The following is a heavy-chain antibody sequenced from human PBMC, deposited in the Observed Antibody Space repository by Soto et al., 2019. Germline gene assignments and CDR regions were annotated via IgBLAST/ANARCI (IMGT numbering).Heavy chain of an antibody. D-gene: IGHD2-15*01. CDR2: IYPGDSDT. Sequence: GESLKISCRGSGYSFTNSWIAWVLQMPGKGLEWMGIIYPGDSDTTYSPSFQGQVTISADKSSSTAYLQWSSLKASDTAMYYCARYCSGGTCYCALDVWGQGTTVTVSS. CDR3: ARYCSGGTCYCALDV. J-gene: IGHJ6*02. CDR1: GYSFTNSW. V-gene: IGHV5-51*01.